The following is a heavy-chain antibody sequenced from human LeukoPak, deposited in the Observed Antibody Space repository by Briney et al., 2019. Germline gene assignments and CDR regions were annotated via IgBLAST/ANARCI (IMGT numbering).Heavy chain of an antibody. CDR3: VTVGVVVRGYDY. Sequence: GGSLRLSCAASGFTFSNAWMSWVSQAPGKGLEWVGLIKSKTDGETTDHAAPVKGRFTISRSDSENTLFLQMNSLKTEDTAVYYCVTVGVVVRGYDYWGQGTQVTVSS. CDR1: GFTFSNAW. CDR2: IKSKTDGETT. D-gene: IGHD3-22*01. J-gene: IGHJ4*02. V-gene: IGHV3-15*01.